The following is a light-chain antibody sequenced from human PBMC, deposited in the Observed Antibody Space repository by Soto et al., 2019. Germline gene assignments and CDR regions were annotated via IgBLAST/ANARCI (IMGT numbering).Light chain of an antibody. J-gene: IGLJ2*01. CDR3: CSYAGRDVV. Sequence: QSALTQPASVSGSPGQSITISCTGTSSDVGSYNLVSWYQQHPGKAPKLMIYEVSKRPSGVSNRFSGSKSGNTASLTISGLQTEDEADYYCCSYAGRDVVFGGGTQLTVL. CDR1: SSDVGSYNL. CDR2: EVS. V-gene: IGLV2-23*02.